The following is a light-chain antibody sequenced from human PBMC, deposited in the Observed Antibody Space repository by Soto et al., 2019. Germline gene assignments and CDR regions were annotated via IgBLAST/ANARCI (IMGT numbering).Light chain of an antibody. J-gene: IGKJ1*01. CDR1: QSIDYY. Sequence: DIQMTQSPSSLSASVGDRVTIACRASQSIDYYLNWYQQKPGKAPNLLIYAASTLLSGVPSRFSGRGSGTHFTLTISSLQPEDIATYYCQQSYSSPESFGQGTKVEIK. CDR3: QQSYSSPES. CDR2: AAS. V-gene: IGKV1-39*01.